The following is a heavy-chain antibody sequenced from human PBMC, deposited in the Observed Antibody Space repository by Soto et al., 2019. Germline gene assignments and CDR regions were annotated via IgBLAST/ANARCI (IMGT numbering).Heavy chain of an antibody. D-gene: IGHD3-16*01. Sequence: QVQLQQWGAGLLKPSETLSLTCAVYGGSFSGYYWSWIRQPPGKGLEWIGEINHSGSTNYNPSLKSRVTISVDTSKNQFSLKLSSVTAADTAVYYCARGGGLGLAHWGQGTLVTVSS. J-gene: IGHJ4*02. V-gene: IGHV4-34*01. CDR3: ARGGGLGLAH. CDR1: GGSFSGYY. CDR2: INHSGST.